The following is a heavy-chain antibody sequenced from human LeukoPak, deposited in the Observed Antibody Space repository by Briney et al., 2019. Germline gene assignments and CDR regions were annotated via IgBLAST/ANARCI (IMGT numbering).Heavy chain of an antibody. CDR3: GQDLRRGYYPLDP. Sequence: PAGSLRFSGAGSGFTFDDYGMGWDRQPPGNGLVWVSGINWEGSNTGHADSVKGRFTISRDNAKNSLYLQMDSLRAEHTALYHCGQDLRRGYYPLDPRGQGILLTVSS. V-gene: IGHV3-20*01. CDR2: INWEGSNT. CDR1: GFTFDDYG. D-gene: IGHD5-12*01. J-gene: IGHJ5*02.